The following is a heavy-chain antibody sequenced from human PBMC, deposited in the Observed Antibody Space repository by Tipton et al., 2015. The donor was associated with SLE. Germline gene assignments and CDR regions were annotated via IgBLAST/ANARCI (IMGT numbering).Heavy chain of an antibody. CDR1: GYIFTEYF. CDR2: INPNSGAT. J-gene: IGHJ4*02. CDR3: ARPFSAAGNGVLCHGY. D-gene: IGHD3-10*01. V-gene: IGHV1-2*06. Sequence: QSGAEVKKPGASVQVSCKTSGYIFTEYFMYWVRQAPGQGLEWMGRINPNSGATNSAQKFQGRVTMTRDTSMTTAYMELSSLTSDDTAVYYCARPFSAAGNGVLCHGYWGQGTQVTVSS.